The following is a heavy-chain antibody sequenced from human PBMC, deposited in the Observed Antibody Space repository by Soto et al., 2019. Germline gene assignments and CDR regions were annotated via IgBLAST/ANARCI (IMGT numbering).Heavy chain of an antibody. D-gene: IGHD6-13*01. Sequence: QVQLVQSGAEVKKPGSSVKVSCKASGGSFSSFTITWVRQARGQGLEWMGRITPLLGSTNYAQKFHGRVTHTADKSTSTVYMELSSLRFEDTAVYYCARGPSSTWYPIDCWCQRNLVTVSS. J-gene: IGHJ4*01. V-gene: IGHV1-69*08. CDR2: ITPLLGST. CDR3: ARGPSSTWYPIDC. CDR1: GGSFSSFT.